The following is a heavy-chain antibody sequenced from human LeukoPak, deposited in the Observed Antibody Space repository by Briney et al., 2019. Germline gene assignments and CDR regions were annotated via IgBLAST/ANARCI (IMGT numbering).Heavy chain of an antibody. J-gene: IGHJ4*02. CDR1: GFTFSDYW. CDR2: INSDGGST. CDR3: ARDANIVVVVAATHFDY. V-gene: IGHV3-74*01. Sequence: GGSLRLSCAASGFTFSDYWMRWVRQAPGKGLVWVSRINSDGGSTVYADSVKGRFTISRDNAKNTLYLQMNSLRAEDTAVYYCARDANIVVVVAATHFDYWGQGTLVTVSS. D-gene: IGHD2-15*01.